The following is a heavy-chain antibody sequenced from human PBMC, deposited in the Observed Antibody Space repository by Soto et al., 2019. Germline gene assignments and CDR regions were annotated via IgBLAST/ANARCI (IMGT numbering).Heavy chain of an antibody. V-gene: IGHV4-34*01. CDR2: INHGGST. D-gene: IGHD7-27*01. J-gene: IGHJ4*02. CDR1: GGSFGGYY. CDR3: ATKEGTNWGFDY. Sequence: QVRLHQWGAELLKPSETLSLTCAVYGGSFGGYYWSWIRQSPGKGLEWIGEINHGGSTSYRSSLKSRITISIGTSKNHFSLKLESVTAADTAVYYCATKEGTNWGFDYWGQGTLVSV.